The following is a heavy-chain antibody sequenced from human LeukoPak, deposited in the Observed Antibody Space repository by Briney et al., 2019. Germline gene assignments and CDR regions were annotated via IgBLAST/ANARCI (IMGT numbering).Heavy chain of an antibody. CDR1: GYRFNNYW. D-gene: IGHD3-22*01. Sequence: GESLKISCKASGYRFNNYWIGWVCQMPGKGLEWMGIIYPGDSETKYSPSFQGQVTISADKSISTVYLQWNSLKASDTAMYYCARTEYSSYYYYYMDVWGKGTTVTVSS. CDR2: IYPGDSET. CDR3: ARTEYSSYYYYYMDV. J-gene: IGHJ6*03. V-gene: IGHV5-51*01.